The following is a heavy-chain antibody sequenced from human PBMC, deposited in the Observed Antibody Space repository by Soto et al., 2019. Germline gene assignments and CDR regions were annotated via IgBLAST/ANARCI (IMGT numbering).Heavy chain of an antibody. Sequence: SETLSLTCTVSGGSISSYYWSWIRQPPGKGLEWIGYIYYSGSTNYNPSLKSRVTISVDTSKNQFSLKLSSVTAADTAAYYCARDRVVGAWGYYYYGMYVWGQGTTVTVSS. CDR1: GGSISSYY. CDR2: IYYSGST. CDR3: ARDRVVGAWGYYYYGMYV. J-gene: IGHJ6*02. D-gene: IGHD1-26*01. V-gene: IGHV4-59*01.